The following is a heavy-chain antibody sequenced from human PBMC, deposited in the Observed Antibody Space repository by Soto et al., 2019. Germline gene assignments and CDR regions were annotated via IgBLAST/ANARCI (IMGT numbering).Heavy chain of an antibody. Sequence: QVPLVQSGAEVKKPGASVKVSCKASGYTFTSYGISWVRQAPGQGLEWMGWISAYNGNTNYAQKLQGRVTMTTDTSTSTAYMELRSLRSDDTAVYYCATGITMVRGVRGDYYYGMDVWGQGTTVTVSS. J-gene: IGHJ6*02. V-gene: IGHV1-18*01. D-gene: IGHD3-10*01. CDR3: ATGITMVRGVRGDYYYGMDV. CDR1: GYTFTSYG. CDR2: ISAYNGNT.